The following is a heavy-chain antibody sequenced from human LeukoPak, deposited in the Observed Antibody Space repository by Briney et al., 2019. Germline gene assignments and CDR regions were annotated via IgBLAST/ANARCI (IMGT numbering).Heavy chain of an antibody. CDR3: ARGPVDYGDYHFDY. D-gene: IGHD4-17*01. J-gene: IGHJ4*02. Sequence: ASVTVSCKASGYTFTRYYMHWVRQAPGQGREWMGIINPSGGSTSDAQKFQGRVTMTRDMSTSTVYMELSSLRSEDTAVYYCARGPVDYGDYHFDYWGQGTLVTVSS. V-gene: IGHV1-46*01. CDR1: GYTFTRYY. CDR2: INPSGGST.